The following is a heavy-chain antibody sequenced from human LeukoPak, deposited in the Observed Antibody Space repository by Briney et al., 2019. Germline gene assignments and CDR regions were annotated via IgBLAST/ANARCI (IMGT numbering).Heavy chain of an antibody. V-gene: IGHV3-7*03. J-gene: IGHJ4*02. CDR2: IKDDGSEK. Sequence: GGSLRLSCAASGFTFSGYWMSWVRQAPGKGLEWVASIKDDGSEKYYMDSVKGRLTISRDNAKNSMSLQMNSLRGEDTAIYYCAKELGHTLPFDCWGQGTLVTVSS. D-gene: IGHD2-2*02. CDR3: AKELGHTLPFDC. CDR1: GFTFSGYW.